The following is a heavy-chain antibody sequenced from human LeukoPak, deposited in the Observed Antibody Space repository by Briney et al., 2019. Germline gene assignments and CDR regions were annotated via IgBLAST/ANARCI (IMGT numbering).Heavy chain of an antibody. V-gene: IGHV4-61*01. D-gene: IGHD5-12*01. CDR2: IYYSGST. CDR3: ARGRDSGYDSNFDY. CDR1: GDSVSSGSYY. J-gene: IGHJ4*02. Sequence: SETLSLSCTVSGDSVSSGSYYWSWIRQPRGKGLEWIGYIYYSGSTNYNPSLKSRVTISVDTSKNQFSLKLSSVTAADTAVYYCARGRDSGYDSNFDYWGQGTLVTVSS.